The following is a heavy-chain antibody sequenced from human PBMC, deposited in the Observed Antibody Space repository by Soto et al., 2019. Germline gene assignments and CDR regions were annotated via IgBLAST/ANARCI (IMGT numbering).Heavy chain of an antibody. CDR3: ARDRTYHGTAAMPYYYYYYMGV. D-gene: IGHD2-2*01. V-gene: IGHV1-18*01. CDR2: ISAYNGNT. CDR1: VYTFTSYG. Sequence: GASVKVSCKASVYTFTSYGISWVRQAPGQGLEWMGWISAYNGNTNYAQKLQGRVTMTTDTSTSTAYMELRSLRSEDTAVYYCARDRTYHGTAAMPYYYYYYMGVWGKGTTVTVSS. J-gene: IGHJ6*03.